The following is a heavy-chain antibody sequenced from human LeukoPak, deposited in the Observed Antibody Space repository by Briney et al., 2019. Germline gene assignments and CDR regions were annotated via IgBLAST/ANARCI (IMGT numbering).Heavy chain of an antibody. Sequence: GGSLRLSCAASGFIVSSKYMSWVRQAPGKGLEWVSVIHSGGSAYYADSVKGRFTISRDNSKNTLYLQMNSLRAEDTAVYYCASRYCTSTNCYAFDIWGQGTMVTVSS. CDR2: IHSGGSA. J-gene: IGHJ3*02. CDR1: GFIVSSKY. CDR3: ASRYCTSTNCYAFDI. V-gene: IGHV3-66*01. D-gene: IGHD2-2*01.